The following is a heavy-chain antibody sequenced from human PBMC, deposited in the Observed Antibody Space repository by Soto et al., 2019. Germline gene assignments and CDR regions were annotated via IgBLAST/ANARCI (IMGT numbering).Heavy chain of an antibody. CDR1: GFTFSSYG. CDR3: AKELGRWSGYVDAFDL. Sequence: VQLVESGGGVVQPGRSRRLSCAASGFTFSSYGMHWVRQAPGKGLEWVAVTSYDGGKKYSGVSVKGRFTISRDNYKNTLDLQMDSLSAEDTAVYYCAKELGRWSGYVDAFDLWGPGTIVTVSS. D-gene: IGHD3-3*01. V-gene: IGHV3-30*18. J-gene: IGHJ3*01. CDR2: TSYDGGKK.